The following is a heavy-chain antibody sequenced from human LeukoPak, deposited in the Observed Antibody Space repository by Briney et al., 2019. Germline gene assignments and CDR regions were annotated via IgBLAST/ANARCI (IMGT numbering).Heavy chain of an antibody. J-gene: IGHJ4*02. CDR2: VSNGGSSSI. CDR1: GFTFSSYW. Sequence: GGSLRLSCAASGFTFSSYWMTWVRQAPGKGLQLVSYVSNGGSSSILYADSVKGRFTVFRDYAKNSLYLQMNSLRADDTGVYYCARDKSNKGHDCWGQGTLVTVSS. V-gene: IGHV3-48*04. CDR3: ARDKSNKGHDC.